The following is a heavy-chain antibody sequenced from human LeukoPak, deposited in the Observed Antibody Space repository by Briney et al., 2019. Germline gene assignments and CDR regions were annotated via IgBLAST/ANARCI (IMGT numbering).Heavy chain of an antibody. J-gene: IGHJ4*02. CDR2: INAGNGNT. V-gene: IGHV1-3*01. CDR3: ARPQRGYNPYFDY. CDR1: GYTFTSYA. Sequence: GASVKVSCKASGYTFTSYAIHWVRQAPGQRLEWMGWINAGNGNTKYSQKFQGRVTITRDTSASTAYMELSSLRSEDTAVYYCARPQRGYNPYFDYWGQGTLVTVSS. D-gene: IGHD5-24*01.